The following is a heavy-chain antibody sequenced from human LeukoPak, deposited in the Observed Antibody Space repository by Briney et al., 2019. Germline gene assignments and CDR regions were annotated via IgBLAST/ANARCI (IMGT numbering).Heavy chain of an antibody. CDR1: GGSISSGSYY. CDR3: ARARQYQLHPYWYFDL. CDR2: IYTSGST. J-gene: IGHJ2*01. D-gene: IGHD2-2*01. Sequence: SQTLSLTCTVSGGSISSGSYYGSWIRQPAGRGLEWIGRIYTSGSTNYNPSLKSRVTISVDTSKNQFSLKLSSVTAADTAVYYCARARQYQLHPYWYFDLWGRGTLVTVSS. V-gene: IGHV4-61*02.